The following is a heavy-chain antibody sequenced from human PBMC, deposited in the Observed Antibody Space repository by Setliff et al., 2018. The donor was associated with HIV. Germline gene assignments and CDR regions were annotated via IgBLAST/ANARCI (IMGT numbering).Heavy chain of an antibody. CDR1: GGTFSSYA. CDR2: IIPMLGVA. Sequence: GASVKVSCKASGGTFSSYAISWVRQAPGQGLEWMGGIIPMLGVANYPQKVQGRVTITTDKSTTIVYMELSSLRSEDTAVYYCAGREMPCSGGDCNRYFYYYYMDVWGTGTTVTVSS. J-gene: IGHJ6*03. V-gene: IGHV1-69*10. CDR3: AGREMPCSGGDCNRYFYYYYMDV. D-gene: IGHD2-21*02.